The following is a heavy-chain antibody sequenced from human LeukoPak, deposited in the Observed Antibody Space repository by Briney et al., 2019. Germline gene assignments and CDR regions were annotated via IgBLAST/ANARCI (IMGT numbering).Heavy chain of an antibody. J-gene: IGHJ3*02. CDR3: AWGGLLSPAFDI. CDR2: ISSSSSTI. D-gene: IGHD2/OR15-2a*01. CDR1: GFTFSSYS. Sequence: PGGSLRLSCAASGFTFSSYSMNWVRQAPGKGPEWVSYISSSSSTIYYADSVKGRFTISRDNSKNTLYLQMNGLRAEDTAVYYCAWGGLLSPAFDIWGQGTMVTVSS. V-gene: IGHV3-48*01.